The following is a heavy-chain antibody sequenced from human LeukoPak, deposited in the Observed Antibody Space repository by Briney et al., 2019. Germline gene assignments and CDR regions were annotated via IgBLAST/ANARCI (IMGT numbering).Heavy chain of an antibody. Sequence: GGSLRLSCAASGFTFSSYAMHWVRQAPGKGLEWVAVISYDGSNKYYADSVKGRFTISRDNSKNTLYLQMNSLRAEDTALYHCARVLGEIYCSGGSCYSVGAFDIWGQGTMVTVSS. CDR3: ARVLGEIYCSGGSCYSVGAFDI. J-gene: IGHJ3*02. CDR2: ISYDGSNK. CDR1: GFTFSSYA. D-gene: IGHD2-15*01. V-gene: IGHV3-30-3*01.